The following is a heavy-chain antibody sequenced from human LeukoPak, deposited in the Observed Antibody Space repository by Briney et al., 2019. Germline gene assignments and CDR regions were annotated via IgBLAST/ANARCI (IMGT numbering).Heavy chain of an antibody. CDR3: ANSSGSYYWFDP. CDR2: LIPIFGTA. J-gene: IGHJ5*02. D-gene: IGHD3-10*01. Sequence: ASVKVSCKASGGTFSSYAISWVRQAPGQGLEWMGGLIPIFGTANYAQKFQGRVTITADESTSTAYMELSSLRSEDTAVYYCANSSGSYYWFDPWGQGTLVTVSS. V-gene: IGHV1-69*13. CDR1: GGTFSSYA.